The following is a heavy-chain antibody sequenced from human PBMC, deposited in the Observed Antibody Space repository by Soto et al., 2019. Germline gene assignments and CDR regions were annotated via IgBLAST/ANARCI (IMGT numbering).Heavy chain of an antibody. V-gene: IGHV3-72*01. J-gene: IGHJ4*02. CDR3: GRWTSGSPDC. Sequence: EVQLVESGGGLVQPGGSLRLSCAASGFTLSDHYMDWVRQAPGKGLEWLGRTRNKANNYITEYVTSVKGRFTISRDDSKNSVYLQLNSLKSEDTAVYYCGRWTSGSPDCWGQGTLVTVSS. CDR1: GFTLSDHY. CDR2: TRNKANNYIT. D-gene: IGHD1-26*01.